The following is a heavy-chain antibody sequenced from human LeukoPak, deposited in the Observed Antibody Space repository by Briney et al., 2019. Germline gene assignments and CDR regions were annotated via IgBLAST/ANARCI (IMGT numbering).Heavy chain of an antibody. CDR1: GGSISSSNW. V-gene: IGHV4-4*02. Sequence: PSETLSLTCAVSGGSISSSNWWSWVRQPPGKGLEWIGSIYHSGSTYYNPSLKSRVTISVDTSKNQLSLKLSSVTAADTAVYYCAGRIAAANAFDIWGQGTMVTVSS. CDR3: AGRIAAANAFDI. D-gene: IGHD6-13*01. J-gene: IGHJ3*02. CDR2: IYHSGST.